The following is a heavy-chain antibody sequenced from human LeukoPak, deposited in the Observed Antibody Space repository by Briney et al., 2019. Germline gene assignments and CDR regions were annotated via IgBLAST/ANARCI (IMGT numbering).Heavy chain of an antibody. Sequence: PGGSLRLSRAASGFTVSSNYMSWVRQAPGKGLEWVSVIYSGGSTYYADSVKGRFTISRDNSKNTLYLQMNSLRAEDTAVYYCARDILSQGPDAFDIWGQGTMVTVSS. CDR2: IYSGGST. CDR3: ARDILSQGPDAFDI. D-gene: IGHD2/OR15-2a*01. J-gene: IGHJ3*02. V-gene: IGHV3-53*01. CDR1: GFTVSSNY.